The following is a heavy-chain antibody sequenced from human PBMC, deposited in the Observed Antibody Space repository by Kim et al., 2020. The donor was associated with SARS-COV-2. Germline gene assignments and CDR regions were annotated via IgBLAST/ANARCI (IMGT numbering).Heavy chain of an antibody. J-gene: IGHJ3*02. D-gene: IGHD3-10*01. CDR2: FDPEDGET. V-gene: IGHV1-24*01. Sequence: ASVKVSCKVSGYTLTELSMHWVRQAPGKGLEWMGGFDPEDGETIYAQKFQGRVTMTEDTSTDTAYMELSSLRSEDTAVYYCATDRGSITMVRGVIIKFGVAFDIWGQGTMVTVSS. CDR3: ATDRGSITMVRGVIIKFGVAFDI. CDR1: GYTLTELS.